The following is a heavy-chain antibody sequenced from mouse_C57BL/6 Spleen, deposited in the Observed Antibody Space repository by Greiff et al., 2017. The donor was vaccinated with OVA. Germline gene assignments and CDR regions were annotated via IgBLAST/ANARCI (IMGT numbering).Heavy chain of an antibody. Sequence: EVMLVESGGGLVQPGGSLKLSCAASGFTFSDYYMYWVRQTPEKRLEWVAYISNGGGSTYYPDTVKGRFTISRDIATNTLYLQMGRLKSEDTAMYYRARHEGIYYGNHYDAMDYWGQGTSVTVSS. CDR3: ARHEGIYYGNHYDAMDY. J-gene: IGHJ4*01. V-gene: IGHV5-12*01. CDR2: ISNGGGST. D-gene: IGHD2-1*01. CDR1: GFTFSDYY.